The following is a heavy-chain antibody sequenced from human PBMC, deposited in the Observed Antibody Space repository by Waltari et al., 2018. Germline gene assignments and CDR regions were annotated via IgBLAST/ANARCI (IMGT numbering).Heavy chain of an antibody. CDR2: MNPNNGDT. Sequence: VPLVQSGAEVRKTGASVMVSCTASGYPFTTYVVHWVRLGPGRGLEWMGWMNPNNGDTAFAHKFQGRVTLTRDTSMNTAYMELSSLTSDDMALYYCARGRDVHAYYDYNWFDAWGHGTLVTVSS. V-gene: IGHV1-8*01. CDR1: GYPFTTYV. J-gene: IGHJ5*01. CDR3: ARGRDVHAYYDYNWFDA. D-gene: IGHD5-12*01.